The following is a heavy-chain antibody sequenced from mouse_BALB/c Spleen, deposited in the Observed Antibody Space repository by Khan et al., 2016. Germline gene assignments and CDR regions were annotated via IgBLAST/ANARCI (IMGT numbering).Heavy chain of an antibody. CDR3: ARSGDVYAMDY. V-gene: IGHV5-17*02. CDR1: GFTFSSFG. D-gene: IGHD3-3*01. J-gene: IGHJ4*01. Sequence: EVQLVESGGGLVQPGGSRKLSCAASGFTFSSFGMHWVRQAPEKGLEWVAYISSGSRTVYYEDTVKGRFTISRDNPKDTLFLQMTSLRSGDTAMYYWARSGDVYAMDYWGQGTSVTVSS. CDR2: ISSGSRTV.